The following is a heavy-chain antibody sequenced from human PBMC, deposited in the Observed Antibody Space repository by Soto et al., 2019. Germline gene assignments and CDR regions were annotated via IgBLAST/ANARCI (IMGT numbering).Heavy chain of an antibody. J-gene: IGHJ6*02. CDR3: AKDGLSGYDYYYYYYGMDV. CDR1: GFTFSSYA. CDR2: ISGSGGST. V-gene: IGHV3-23*01. D-gene: IGHD5-12*01. Sequence: GGSLRLSCAASGFTFSSYAMSWVRQAPGKGLEWVSAISGSGGSTYYADSVKGRFTISRDNSKNTLYLQMNSLRAEDTAVYYCAKDGLSGYDYYYYYYGMDVWGQGTTVTVSS.